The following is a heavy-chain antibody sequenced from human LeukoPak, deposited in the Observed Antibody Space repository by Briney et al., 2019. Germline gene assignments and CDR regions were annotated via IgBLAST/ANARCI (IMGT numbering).Heavy chain of an antibody. Sequence: SETLSLTCTVSGGSISSYYWGWIRQPPGKGLEWIGYIYYSGSTNYNPSLKSRVTISVDTSKNQFSLKLSSVTAADTAVYYCARLEMATIRDAFDIWGQGTMVTVSS. D-gene: IGHD5-24*01. CDR3: ARLEMATIRDAFDI. V-gene: IGHV4-59*08. J-gene: IGHJ3*02. CDR1: GGSISSYY. CDR2: IYYSGST.